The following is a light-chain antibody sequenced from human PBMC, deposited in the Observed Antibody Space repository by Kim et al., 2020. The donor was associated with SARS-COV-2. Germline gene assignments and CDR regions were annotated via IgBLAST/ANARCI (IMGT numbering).Light chain of an antibody. CDR2: KAS. V-gene: IGKV1-5*03. CDR1: QSISTW. J-gene: IGKJ2*01. Sequence: DIQMTQSPSTRSASVGDRVTITCRASQSISTWLAWYQQKPGKAPKLLIYKASSLDFGVPSRFSGSGSGTEFTLTISSLQPDDFATYYCQQYNSWYTFGQGTKLEIK. CDR3: QQYNSWYT.